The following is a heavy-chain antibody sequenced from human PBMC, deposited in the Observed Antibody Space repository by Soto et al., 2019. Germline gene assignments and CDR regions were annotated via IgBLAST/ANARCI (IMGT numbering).Heavy chain of an antibody. J-gene: IGHJ4*02. V-gene: IGHV1-46*01. CDR2: INPSGDKT. CDR3: ARDWRSSCCDY. CDR1: GYTFTRYH. Sequence: ASVKVSCKASGYTFTRYHMHWVRQAPGQGLEWMGIINPSGDKTRYAEKFQGRVTMTGDTSTSTVYMELNSLRSEDTAVYYCARDWRSSCCDYWGQGTLVTVSS. D-gene: IGHD6-13*01.